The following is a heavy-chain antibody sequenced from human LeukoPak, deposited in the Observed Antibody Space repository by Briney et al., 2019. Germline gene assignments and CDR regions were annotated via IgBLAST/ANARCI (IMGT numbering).Heavy chain of an antibody. CDR2: ISPAGDST. Sequence: GGSLRLSCAASGFTFSDYSMSWVRQAPGAGLEWVSAISPAGDSTTDADSVKGRFTISRDNSESTLYLQMHGLTAEDTALYYCARRLVTAGVTDFFDYWGHGTLVSVSS. CDR1: GFTFSDYS. D-gene: IGHD6-13*01. J-gene: IGHJ4*01. V-gene: IGHV3-23*01. CDR3: ARRLVTAGVTDFFDY.